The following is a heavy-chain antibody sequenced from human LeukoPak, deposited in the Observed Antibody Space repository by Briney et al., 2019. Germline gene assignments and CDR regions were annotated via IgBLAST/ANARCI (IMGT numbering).Heavy chain of an antibody. D-gene: IGHD6-19*01. CDR3: AKDRRAVAAGPDY. J-gene: IGHJ4*02. CDR2: ISYDGSNK. CDR1: GFTFSSYG. Sequence: GGSLRLSCAASGFTFSSYGMHWVRQAPGKGLEWVAVISYDGSNKYNADSVKGRFTISRDNSKNTLYLQMNSLRAEDTAVYYCAKDRRAVAAGPDYWGQGTLVTVSS. V-gene: IGHV3-30*18.